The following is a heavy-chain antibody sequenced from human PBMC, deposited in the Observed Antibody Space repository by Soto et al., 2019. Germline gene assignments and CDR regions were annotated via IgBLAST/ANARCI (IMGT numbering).Heavy chain of an antibody. Sequence: HPGGSLRLSCAASGFTFSSYGMHWVRQAPGKGLEWVAVIWYDGSNKYYADSVKGRFTISRDNSKNTLYPQMNSLRAEDTAVYYCARDNIAVAFNGFHYWGQGTLVTVSS. V-gene: IGHV3-33*01. J-gene: IGHJ4*02. D-gene: IGHD6-19*01. CDR2: IWYDGSNK. CDR3: ARDNIAVAFNGFHY. CDR1: GFTFSSYG.